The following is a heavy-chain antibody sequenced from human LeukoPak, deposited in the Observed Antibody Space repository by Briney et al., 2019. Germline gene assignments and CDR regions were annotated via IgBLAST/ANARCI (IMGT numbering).Heavy chain of an antibody. V-gene: IGHV3-30*18. Sequence: GGSLRLSCAASGFTFSRYGMHWVRQAPGKGLEWVAVMSYDGSNKYYADSVKGRFTISRDNSKNTLYMQMNSLRTEDTAVYYCAKDGRIAARADAFDIWGQGTMVTVSS. CDR1: GFTFSRYG. CDR3: AKDGRIAARADAFDI. D-gene: IGHD6-6*01. CDR2: MSYDGSNK. J-gene: IGHJ3*02.